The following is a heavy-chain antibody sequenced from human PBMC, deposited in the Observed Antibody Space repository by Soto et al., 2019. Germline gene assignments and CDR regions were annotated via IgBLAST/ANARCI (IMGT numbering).Heavy chain of an antibody. V-gene: IGHV4-59*01. Sequence: SETLSLTCTVSGGSLSSYYWTWIRQSPGKGLEWIGYVYFSGNTNYNPSLTSRVTISIDTSKNQFSLRLASVTAADTAFYYCGSVRPSGYVLSWCQGTQVTVSS. CDR2: VYFSGNT. D-gene: IGHD6-25*01. J-gene: IGHJ5*02. CDR1: GGSLSSYY. CDR3: GSVRPSGYVLS.